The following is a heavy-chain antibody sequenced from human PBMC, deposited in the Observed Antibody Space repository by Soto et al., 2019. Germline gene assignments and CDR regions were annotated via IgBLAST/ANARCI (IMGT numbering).Heavy chain of an antibody. CDR2: IWYDGSEK. V-gene: IGHV3-33*01. CDR3: ARDFSYKFYYFDS. D-gene: IGHD1-20*01. Sequence: GGSLRLSCAASGFTFSSYGMHWVRQAPGKGLEWVAVIWYDGSEKFYADSVKGRFTISRDNSKNTVFLEMNSLRSEDTAVYYCARDFSYKFYYFDSCGQGTLVTVSS. J-gene: IGHJ4*02. CDR1: GFTFSSYG.